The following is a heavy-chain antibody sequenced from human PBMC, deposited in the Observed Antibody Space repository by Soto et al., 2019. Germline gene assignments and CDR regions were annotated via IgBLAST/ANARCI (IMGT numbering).Heavy chain of an antibody. D-gene: IGHD5-18*01. CDR1: GFTFSTYG. J-gene: IGHJ4*02. CDR3: ARSPAGYSYGYGADY. V-gene: IGHV3-33*01. Sequence: LRLSCAASGFTFSTYGMHWARQAPGKGLEWVAVIWYDGSNKYYADSVKGRFTISRDNSNNTLYLQMNSLRAEDTAVYYCARSPAGYSYGYGADYWGQGTLVTVSS. CDR2: IWYDGSNK.